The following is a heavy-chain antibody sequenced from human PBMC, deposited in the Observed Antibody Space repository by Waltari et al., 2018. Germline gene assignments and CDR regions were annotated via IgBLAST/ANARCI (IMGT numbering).Heavy chain of an antibody. CDR2: IYYSGST. CDR1: GGSISNYY. V-gene: IGHV4-59*08. CDR3: ARQGHYDFWTGYYLFDY. J-gene: IGHJ4*02. D-gene: IGHD3-3*01. Sequence: QVQLQESGPGLVKPSETLSLTCPVPGGSISNYYWSWIRQSPGKGLEWIGSIYYSGSTNYNPSLKSRVTLSVDTSKNHFSLKLSSVTAADTALYYCARQGHYDFWTGYYLFDYWGQGTLVTVSS.